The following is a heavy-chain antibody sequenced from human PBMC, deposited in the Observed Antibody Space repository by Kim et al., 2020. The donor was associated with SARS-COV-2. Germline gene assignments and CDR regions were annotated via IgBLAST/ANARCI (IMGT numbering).Heavy chain of an antibody. CDR2: ISSSGSTI. D-gene: IGHD6-6*01. CDR1: GFTFSSYE. CDR3: ARFRGSSSFDY. J-gene: IGHJ4*02. Sequence: GGSLRLSCAASGFTFSSYEMNWVRQAPGKGLEWVSYISSSGSTIYYADSVKGRFTISRDNAKNSLYLQMNSLRAENTAVYYCARFRGSSSFDYWGQGTLVTVSS. V-gene: IGHV3-48*03.